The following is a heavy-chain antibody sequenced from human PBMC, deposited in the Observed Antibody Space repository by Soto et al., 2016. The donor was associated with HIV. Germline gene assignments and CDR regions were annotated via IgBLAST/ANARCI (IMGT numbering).Heavy chain of an antibody. CDR1: GGTFSNYA. V-gene: IGHV1-69*12. CDR2: IIPIFGTA. D-gene: IGHD2-2*01. Sequence: QVQLVQSGAEVKKPGSSVKVFCKASGGTFSNYAISWVRQAPGQGLEWMGGIIPIFGTANYAQKFQDRVTITADESTSTTYMELSSLTSEDTAVYYCARAGTASDIVVVPHYMDVWGKGATVTVSS. CDR3: ARAGTASDIVVVPHYMDV. J-gene: IGHJ6*03.